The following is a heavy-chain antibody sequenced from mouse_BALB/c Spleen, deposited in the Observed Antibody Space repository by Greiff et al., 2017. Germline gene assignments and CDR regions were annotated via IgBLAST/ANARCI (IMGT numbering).Heavy chain of an antibody. V-gene: IGHV7-3*02. Sequence: DVKLQESGGALVQPGGSLRLFCATSGFTFTDYYMSWVRLPPGKALEWLGFIRNKANCYTTEYSASVNGRFTISRDNSQSILYLQMHTLRAEDSATYCCAMITTVYYAMDCWGQGTSVTVSS. D-gene: IGHD2-4*01. CDR1: GFTFTDYY. J-gene: IGHJ4*01. CDR3: AMITTVYYAMDC. CDR2: IRNKANCYTT.